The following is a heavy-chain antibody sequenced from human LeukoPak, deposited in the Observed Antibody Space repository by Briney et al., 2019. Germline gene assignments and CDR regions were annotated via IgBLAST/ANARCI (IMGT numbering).Heavy chain of an antibody. Sequence: GGSLRLSCAASGFTFSTYGMSWVRQAPGKGLEWVANIKQDGSEKYYVDSVKGRFTISRDNANNSLYLQMNTLRAEDTAVYYCATDLQPFDYWGQGTLVTVSS. D-gene: IGHD2-2*01. CDR1: GFTFSTYG. CDR3: ATDLQPFDY. CDR2: IKQDGSEK. J-gene: IGHJ4*02. V-gene: IGHV3-7*04.